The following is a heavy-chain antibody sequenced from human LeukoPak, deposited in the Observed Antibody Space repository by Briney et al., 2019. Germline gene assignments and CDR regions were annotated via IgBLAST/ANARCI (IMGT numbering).Heavy chain of an antibody. D-gene: IGHD2-8*01. Sequence: GGSLRLSCAASGFTFDDYGMNWVRQAPGKGLEWVSYISSSGSTIYYADSVKGRFTISRDNAKNSLYLQMNSLRAEDTAVYYCAKDRCSNGIGCYYYYMDVWGKGTTVTISS. CDR2: ISSSGSTI. CDR1: GFTFDDYG. V-gene: IGHV3-48*03. CDR3: AKDRCSNGIGCYYYYMDV. J-gene: IGHJ6*03.